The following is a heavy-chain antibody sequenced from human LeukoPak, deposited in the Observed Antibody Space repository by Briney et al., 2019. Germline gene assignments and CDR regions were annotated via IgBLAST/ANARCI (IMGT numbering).Heavy chain of an antibody. CDR3: ARRLTQYDCFDP. CDR1: GDSVSSNSVT. V-gene: IGHV6-1*01. D-gene: IGHD2-2*01. Sequence: SQTLSLTCAVSGDSVSSNSVTWHWIRQSPSRGLEWLGRTYYRSTWYNDYAVSVRGRITVNPDTSKNQFSLHLNSVTPEDTAVYYCARRLTQYDCFDPWGQGILVTVSS. J-gene: IGHJ5*02. CDR2: TYYRSTWYN.